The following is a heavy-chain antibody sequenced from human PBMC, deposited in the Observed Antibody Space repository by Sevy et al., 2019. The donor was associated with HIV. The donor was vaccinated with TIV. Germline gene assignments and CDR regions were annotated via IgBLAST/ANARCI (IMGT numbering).Heavy chain of an antibody. V-gene: IGHV3-53*01. CDR3: ARGRGVFGVVAINWFDP. CDR1: GLSVSDNY. J-gene: IGHJ5*02. Sequence: GGSLRLSCAASGLSVSDNYMNWVRQAPGKGLEWVSVIYSGGSTYYADSVKGRFTISRDNSKNTLYLQMNNLRADDTAVYYCARGRGVFGVVAINWFDPWGQGALVTVSS. D-gene: IGHD3-3*01. CDR2: IYSGGST.